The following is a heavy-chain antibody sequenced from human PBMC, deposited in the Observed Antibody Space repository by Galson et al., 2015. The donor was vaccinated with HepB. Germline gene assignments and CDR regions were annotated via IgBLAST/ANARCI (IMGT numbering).Heavy chain of an antibody. V-gene: IGHV3-15*01. J-gene: IGHJ4*02. Sequence: SLRLSCAASGFAFSNAWMNWVRLAPGKGLEWVGRIKSTTEGGTTDYAAPVKGRFTISRDDSKTTLYLQMNSLKTEDTAVYYCTTDPALWELRDFFDYWGQGTLVTVSS. CDR3: TTDPALWELRDFFDY. CDR2: IKSTTEGGTT. CDR1: GFAFSNAW. D-gene: IGHD1-26*01.